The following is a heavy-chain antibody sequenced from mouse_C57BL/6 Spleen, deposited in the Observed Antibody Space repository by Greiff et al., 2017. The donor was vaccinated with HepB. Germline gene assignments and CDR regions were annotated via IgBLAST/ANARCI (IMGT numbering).Heavy chain of an antibody. V-gene: IGHV1-64*01. CDR2: IHPNSGST. J-gene: IGHJ4*01. CDR3: ARPTTVKFYYAMDY. CDR1: GYTFTSYW. D-gene: IGHD2-10*01. Sequence: VQLQQPGAELVKPGASVKLSCKASGYTFTSYWMHWVKQRPGQGLEWIGMIHPNSGSTNYNEKFKSKATLTVDKSSSTAYMQLSSLTSEDSAVYYCARPTTVKFYYAMDYWGQGTSVTVSS.